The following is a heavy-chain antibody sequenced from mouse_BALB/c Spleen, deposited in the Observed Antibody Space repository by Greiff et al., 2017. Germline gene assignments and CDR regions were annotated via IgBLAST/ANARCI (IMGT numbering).Heavy chain of an antibody. CDR3: ARDHGNYVGTWFAY. Sequence: EVQGVESGGGLVKPGGSLKLSCAASGFTFSDYYMYWVRQTPEKRLEWVATISDGGSYTYYPDSVKGRFTISRDNAKNNLYLQMSSLKSEDTAMYYCARDHGNYVGTWFAYWGQGTLVTVSA. CDR2: ISDGGSYT. V-gene: IGHV5-4*02. CDR1: GFTFSDYY. J-gene: IGHJ3*01. D-gene: IGHD2-1*01.